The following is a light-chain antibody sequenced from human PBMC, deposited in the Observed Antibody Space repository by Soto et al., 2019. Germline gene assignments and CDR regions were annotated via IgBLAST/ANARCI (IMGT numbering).Light chain of an antibody. CDR3: QQDGSSPYT. CDR1: HSVSSSY. J-gene: IGKJ2*01. V-gene: IGKV3D-20*01. Sequence: EIVLTQSPATLSLSPGERATLSCGASHSVSSSYLAWYQQKPGLAPRLLLYDASSRATGIPDRFSGSGSGTDFTLTISRLEPEDVAVYYCQQDGSSPYTFGQGTKLEIK. CDR2: DAS.